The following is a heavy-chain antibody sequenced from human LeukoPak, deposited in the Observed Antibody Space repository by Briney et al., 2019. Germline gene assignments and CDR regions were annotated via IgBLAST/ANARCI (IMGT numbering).Heavy chain of an antibody. CDR2: IWYDGSNK. D-gene: IGHD4-17*01. V-gene: IGHV3-33*01. CDR1: GFTFSSYG. CDR3: ARGPYGDYPYYFDY. Sequence: GGSLRLSCAASGFTFSSYGMHWVRQAPGKGLEWVAVIWYDGSNKYYADSAKGRFTISRDNSKNTLYLQMNSLRAEDTAVYYCARGPYGDYPYYFDYWGQGTLVTVSS. J-gene: IGHJ4*02.